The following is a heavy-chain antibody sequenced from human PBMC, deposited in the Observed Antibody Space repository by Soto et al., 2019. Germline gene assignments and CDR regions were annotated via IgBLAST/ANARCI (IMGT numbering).Heavy chain of an antibody. CDR1: GFTFSSYG. J-gene: IGHJ6*02. V-gene: IGHV3-30*18. D-gene: IGHD7-27*01. Sequence: QVQLVESGGGVVQPGRSLRLSCAASGFTFSSYGMHWVRQAPGKGLEWVAVISYDGSNKYYADSVKGRFTISRDKSKNTLYLQMNSLRAEDTAGHYCAKDLLGPGRAYGMDVWGQGTTVTVSS. CDR3: AKDLLGPGRAYGMDV. CDR2: ISYDGSNK.